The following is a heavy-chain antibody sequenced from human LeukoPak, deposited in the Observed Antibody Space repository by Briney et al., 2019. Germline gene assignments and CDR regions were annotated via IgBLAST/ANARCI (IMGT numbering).Heavy chain of an antibody. D-gene: IGHD3-3*01. V-gene: IGHV1-2*06. Sequence: GASVKVSCKASGYTFTSYYMHWVRQAPGQGLEWMGRINPNSGGTNYAQKFQGRVTMTRDTSISTAYMELSRLRSDDTAVYYCARGTDFWSGYYYYMDVWGKGTTVTVSS. CDR3: ARGTDFWSGYYYYMDV. CDR1: GYTFTSYY. CDR2: INPNSGGT. J-gene: IGHJ6*03.